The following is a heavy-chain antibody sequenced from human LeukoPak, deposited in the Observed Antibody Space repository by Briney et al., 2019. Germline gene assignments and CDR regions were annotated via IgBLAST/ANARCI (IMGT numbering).Heavy chain of an antibody. Sequence: GGSLRLSCAVSGFAFSSYWMHWVRQAPGKGLVWVSRIDRDGSRINYADSVKGRFTISRDNGKNTLFLQMNSLRAEDAAVYYCVRGNDYGGPHYWGQGTLVTVSS. J-gene: IGHJ4*02. D-gene: IGHD4-23*01. CDR2: IDRDGSRI. V-gene: IGHV3-74*01. CDR3: VRGNDYGGPHY. CDR1: GFAFSSYW.